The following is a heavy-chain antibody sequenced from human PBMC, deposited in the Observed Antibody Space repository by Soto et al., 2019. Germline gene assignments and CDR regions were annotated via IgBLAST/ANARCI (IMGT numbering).Heavy chain of an antibody. J-gene: IGHJ4*02. Sequence: PGGSLRLSCAASGFTFSSYWMSWVRQAPGKGLEWVANIKQDGSEKYYVDSVKGRFTISRDNAKNSLYLQMNSLRAEDTAVYYCARSPYYYDSSGYWGYWGQGTLVTVSS. V-gene: IGHV3-7*05. CDR2: IKQDGSEK. D-gene: IGHD3-22*01. CDR3: ARSPYYYDSSGYWGY. CDR1: GFTFSSYW.